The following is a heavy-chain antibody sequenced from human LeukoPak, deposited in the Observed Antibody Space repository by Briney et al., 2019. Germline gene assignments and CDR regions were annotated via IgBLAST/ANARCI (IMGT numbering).Heavy chain of an antibody. CDR2: IIPIFGTA. CDR1: GGTFSSYA. Sequence: SVKVSCKASGGTFSSYAISWVRQAPGQGLEWMGGIIPIFGTANYAQKFQGRVTITADESTSTAYMELSSLRSEDTAVYYCASTVTTRRGFAYWGQGTLVTVSS. J-gene: IGHJ4*02. CDR3: ASTVTTRRGFAY. D-gene: IGHD4-17*01. V-gene: IGHV1-69*13.